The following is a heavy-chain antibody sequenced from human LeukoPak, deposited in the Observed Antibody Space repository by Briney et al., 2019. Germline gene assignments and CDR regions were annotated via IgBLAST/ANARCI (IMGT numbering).Heavy chain of an antibody. CDR3: AREGVARDYDY. D-gene: IGHD5-12*01. CDR2: INPNSGGT. Sequence: ASVRVSCKASGYTFTDYYMHWVRQAPGQGLEWMGWINPNSGGTNYAQKFQGRVTMTRDTSISTAYMELNWLRSDDTAVYYCAREGVARDYDYWGQGTLVPVSS. CDR1: GYTFTDYY. V-gene: IGHV1-2*02. J-gene: IGHJ4*02.